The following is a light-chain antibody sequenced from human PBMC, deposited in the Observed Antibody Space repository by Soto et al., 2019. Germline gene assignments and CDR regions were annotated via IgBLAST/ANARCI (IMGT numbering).Light chain of an antibody. CDR1: HGIRSS. Sequence: ALQLTQSPSSLSASVGDRVTITCRASHGIRSSLAWFQQKAGNPPKVLIYEASVLETGVSSRFSGSGSGTDFTLSISSLQPEDFATYYCQQFNSYPWTFGQGTTVEVK. V-gene: IGKV1-13*02. CDR3: QQFNSYPWT. J-gene: IGKJ1*01. CDR2: EAS.